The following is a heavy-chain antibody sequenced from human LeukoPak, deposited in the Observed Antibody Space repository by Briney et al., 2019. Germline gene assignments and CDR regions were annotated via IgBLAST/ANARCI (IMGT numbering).Heavy chain of an antibody. CDR3: ARVHAHFYYYYGMDV. Sequence: ASVKVSCKASGYTFTSYDINWVRQATGQGLEWMGWMNPNSGNTGYGQKFQGRVTMTRNTSISTAYMELSSLRSEDTAVYYCARVHAHFYYYYGMDVWGQGTTVTVSS. J-gene: IGHJ6*02. D-gene: IGHD2/OR15-2a*01. CDR2: MNPNSGNT. CDR1: GYTFTSYD. V-gene: IGHV1-8*01.